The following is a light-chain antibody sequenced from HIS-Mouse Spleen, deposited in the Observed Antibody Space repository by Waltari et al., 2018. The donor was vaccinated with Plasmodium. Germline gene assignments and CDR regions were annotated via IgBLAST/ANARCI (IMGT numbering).Light chain of an antibody. V-gene: IGLV3-10*01. CDR1: ALPKKY. J-gene: IGLJ3*02. CDR3: YSTDSSGNHRV. CDR2: EDR. Sequence: SYELTQPPSVSVSPGQTARITCSGDALPKKYAYWYQQTSGQAPVLVIYEDRKRPPGIPERFSGSSSGTMATLTISGAQVEDEADYYCYSTDSSGNHRVFGGGTKLTVL.